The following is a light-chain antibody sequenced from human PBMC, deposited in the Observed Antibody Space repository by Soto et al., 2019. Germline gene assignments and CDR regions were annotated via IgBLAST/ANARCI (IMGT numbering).Light chain of an antibody. J-gene: IGKJ5*01. CDR3: QQYNNWPPIT. V-gene: IGKV3-15*01. CDR1: QSVRNN. CDR2: YAS. Sequence: EILMTQSPATLSVSPGERVTLSCRASQSVRNNLAWYQQKPGQAPRLLIYYASTRATGIPARFSGSGSGTDFTLTISSLQSEDFALYYCQQYNNWPPITFGQGTRLEIK.